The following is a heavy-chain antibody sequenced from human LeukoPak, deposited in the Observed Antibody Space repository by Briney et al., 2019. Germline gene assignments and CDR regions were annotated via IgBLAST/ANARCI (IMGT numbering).Heavy chain of an antibody. CDR1: GFTFSGFP. CDR3: AKEGGSSIDAFDI. D-gene: IGHD2-15*01. CDR2: ISYDGSNK. V-gene: IGHV3-30-3*01. Sequence: PGGSLRLSCAASGFTFSGFPMHWVRQAPGKGLEWVAVISYDGSNKYSADSVKGRFTISRDNAKNSLYLQMNSLRAEDTALYYCAKEGGSSIDAFDIWGQGTMVTVSS. J-gene: IGHJ3*02.